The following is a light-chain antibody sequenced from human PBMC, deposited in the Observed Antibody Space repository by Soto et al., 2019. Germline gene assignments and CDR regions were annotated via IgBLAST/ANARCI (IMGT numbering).Light chain of an antibody. CDR1: SSDVGGYNY. Sequence: QSALAQPPSASGSPGQSVTIPCTGTSSDVGGYNYVSWYQQHPGKAPKLIISEVSKRPSGVPDRFSGSKSGNTASLTVSGLQAEDEADYYCTSHAGSNNYVFGTGTKVTVL. J-gene: IGLJ1*01. CDR3: TSHAGSNNYV. V-gene: IGLV2-8*01. CDR2: EVS.